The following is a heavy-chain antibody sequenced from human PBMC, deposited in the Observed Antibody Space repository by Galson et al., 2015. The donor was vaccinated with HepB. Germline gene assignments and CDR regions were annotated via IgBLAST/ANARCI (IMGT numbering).Heavy chain of an antibody. CDR1: GFTFNTYA. Sequence: SLRLSCATSGFTFNTYAMHWVRQAPGKGPEWVAVIWYDGITKHYAESVKGRFTIFKDSSKNTVYLQMSKLTVEDTGLYYCIYYYASGSYKGCWGQGTQVTVSS. J-gene: IGHJ4*02. CDR2: IWYDGITK. CDR3: IYYYASGSYKGC. D-gene: IGHD3-10*01. V-gene: IGHV3-33*08.